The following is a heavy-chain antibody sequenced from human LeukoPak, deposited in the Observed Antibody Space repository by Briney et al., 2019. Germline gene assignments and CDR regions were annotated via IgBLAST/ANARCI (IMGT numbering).Heavy chain of an antibody. D-gene: IGHD4-23*01. CDR3: AKGGGWLYYFDY. J-gene: IGHJ4*02. CDR2: ISGSDSST. V-gene: IGHV3-23*01. Sequence: GGSLRLSCVASGLTCSRFTINLVRQAPVKEMEKVSGISGSDSSTYYADFVKGRFTISRDNSKNTVYLQMNSLRDDDTAVYFCAKGGGWLYYFDYWGQGTLVTVSS. CDR1: GLTCSRFT.